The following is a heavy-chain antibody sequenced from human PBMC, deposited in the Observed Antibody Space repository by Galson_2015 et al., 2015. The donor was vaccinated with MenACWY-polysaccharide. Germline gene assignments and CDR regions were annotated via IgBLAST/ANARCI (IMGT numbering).Heavy chain of an antibody. V-gene: IGHV3-74*01. D-gene: IGHD3-3*01. CDR1: GFTLSNYW. CDR3: ARSNLPDDYWVQVTLVTVSSGSGFFAFDF. Sequence: SLRLSCAASGFTLSNYWMHWARQPPGKGLVWVARINSAGSRTWYADSVQGRFTISRDDAKNTLFLQMNNLRDEDTAVYYCARSNLPDDYWVQVTLVTVSSGSGFFAFDFWVQGTMVTVSS. J-gene: IGHJ3*01. CDR2: INSAGSRT.